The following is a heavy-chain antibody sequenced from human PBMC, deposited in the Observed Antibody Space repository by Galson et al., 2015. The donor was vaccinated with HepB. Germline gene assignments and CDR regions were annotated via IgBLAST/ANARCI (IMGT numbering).Heavy chain of an antibody. D-gene: IGHD2-15*01. Sequence: SVKVSCKASGYTFITYGISWVRQAPGQGPEWMGWTSAYNDDTNYAQKFQGRLTMTTDTSTSTAYMELRSLRSDDTAVYYCARGALVVGVAATQNNWFDPWGQGTLVTVSS. J-gene: IGHJ5*02. CDR2: TSAYNDDT. CDR3: ARGALVVGVAATQNNWFDP. V-gene: IGHV1-18*01. CDR1: GYTFITYG.